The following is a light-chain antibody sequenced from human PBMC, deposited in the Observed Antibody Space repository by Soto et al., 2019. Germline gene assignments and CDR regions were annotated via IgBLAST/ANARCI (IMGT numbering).Light chain of an antibody. CDR1: SSNIGINP. J-gene: IGLJ2*01. V-gene: IGLV1-44*01. Sequence: QSVLTQPPSASGTPGQRVPISCSGSSSNIGINPVNWYQQLPGTAPKLLIFSSNQRPSGVPDRFSGSKSGNTASLTISGLQAEDEADYYCCSYAGSYTYVVFGGGTQLTVL. CDR3: CSYAGSYTYVV. CDR2: SSN.